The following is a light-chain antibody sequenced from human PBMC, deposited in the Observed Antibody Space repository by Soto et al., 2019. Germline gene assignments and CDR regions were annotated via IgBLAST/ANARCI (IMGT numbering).Light chain of an antibody. V-gene: IGLV3-27*01. J-gene: IGLJ1*01. CDR2: KDS. CDR3: YCAADNNPSV. CDR1: VLAKRY. Sequence: SYELTQPSSVSVSPGQTARITCSGNVLAKRYTRWFQQKPGQAPVLVIYKDSERPSGIPERFSGSSSGTTVTLTISGAQVEDEADYYCYCAADNNPSVFGTGTKVTVL.